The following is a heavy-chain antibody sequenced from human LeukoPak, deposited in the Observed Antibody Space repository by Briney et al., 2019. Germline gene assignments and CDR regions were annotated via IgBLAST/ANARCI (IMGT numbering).Heavy chain of an antibody. Sequence: ASVKVSCKASGYTFTDYYLHWVRQAPGQGLEWMGCINPNSGGTNYAQRFQGRVTLTRDTSINTAYMELNRLRSDDTAVYYCASVGSANVDFWGQGTLVTVSS. CDR3: ASVGSANVDF. V-gene: IGHV1-2*02. CDR1: GYTFTDYY. D-gene: IGHD3-10*01. CDR2: INPNSGGT. J-gene: IGHJ4*02.